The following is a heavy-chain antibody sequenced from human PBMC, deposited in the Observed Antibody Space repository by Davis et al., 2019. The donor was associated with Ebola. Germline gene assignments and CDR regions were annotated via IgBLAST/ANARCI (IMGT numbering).Heavy chain of an antibody. Sequence: GGSLRLSCKGSGSPFSVYWIAWVRQMPGKGLEWMGIIYPGDSDARYSPSFQGQVTITADKSINTAYLHWSSLKASDTAIYYCARLGPYNLDRDQYFDSWGQGTLVTVSS. CDR1: GSPFSVYW. CDR3: ARLGPYNLDRDQYFDS. V-gene: IGHV5-51*01. CDR2: IYPGDSDA. J-gene: IGHJ4*02. D-gene: IGHD1-1*01.